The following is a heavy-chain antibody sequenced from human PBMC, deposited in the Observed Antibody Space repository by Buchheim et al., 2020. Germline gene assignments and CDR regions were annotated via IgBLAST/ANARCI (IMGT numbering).Heavy chain of an antibody. CDR3: ARRAYYYDSSGYYRSYWYFDL. CDR2: IYYSGSN. J-gene: IGHJ2*01. V-gene: IGHV4-31*03. D-gene: IGHD3-22*01. Sequence: QVQLQESGPGLVKPSQTLSLTCTVSGGSISSGGYYWSWIRQHPGKGLEWIGYIYYSGSNYYNPSLKSRVTISVDTSKNQFSLKLSSVTAADTAVYYCARRAYYYDSSGYYRSYWYFDLWGRGTL. CDR1: GGSISSGGYY.